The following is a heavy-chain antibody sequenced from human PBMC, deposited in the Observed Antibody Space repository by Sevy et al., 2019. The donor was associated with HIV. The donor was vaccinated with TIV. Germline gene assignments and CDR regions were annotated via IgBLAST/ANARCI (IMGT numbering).Heavy chain of an antibody. CDR3: AGSLGAAGQSQDNWFDP. V-gene: IGHV3-30*03. J-gene: IGHJ5*02. CDR2: IPYDEMNK. CDR1: GFTFNRYD. Sequence: GGSLRLSCAGSGFTFNRYDMHWLRQAPGKGLEWVAAIPYDEMNKKYANSVKGRLTISRDNSKNKQYLEMNSLGSEETAIYYCAGSLGAAGQSQDNWFDPWGQGTQVTVSS. D-gene: IGHD6-13*01.